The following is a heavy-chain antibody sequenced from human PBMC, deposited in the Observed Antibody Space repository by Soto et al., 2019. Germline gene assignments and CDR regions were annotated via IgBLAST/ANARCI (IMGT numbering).Heavy chain of an antibody. V-gene: IGHV3-48*02. D-gene: IGHD2-8*01. CDR3: ARDMGWIYCTSGVCLGDSFDP. Sequence: PGGSLRLSCAASGFTFSSYSMNWVRQAPGKGLEWVSYISSSSINIYYADSVKGRFTISRDNAKNSLYLQMNSLRDEDTAVYYCARDMGWIYCTSGVCLGDSFDPWGQGALVTVSS. J-gene: IGHJ5*02. CDR2: ISSSSINI. CDR1: GFTFSSYS.